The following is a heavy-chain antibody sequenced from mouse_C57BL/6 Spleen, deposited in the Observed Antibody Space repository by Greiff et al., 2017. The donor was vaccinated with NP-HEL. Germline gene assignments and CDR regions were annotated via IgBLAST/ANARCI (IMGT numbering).Heavy chain of an antibody. J-gene: IGHJ4*01. CDR2: ISDGGSYT. Sequence: DVKLVESGGGLVKPGGSLKLSCAASGFTFSSYAMSWVRQTPEKRLEWVATISDGGSYTYYPDNVKGRFTISRDNAKNNLYLQMSHLKSEDTAMYYCARDCPDWDYYAMDYWGQGTSVTVSS. CDR1: GFTFSSYA. CDR3: ARDCPDWDYYAMDY. D-gene: IGHD4-1*01. V-gene: IGHV5-4*01.